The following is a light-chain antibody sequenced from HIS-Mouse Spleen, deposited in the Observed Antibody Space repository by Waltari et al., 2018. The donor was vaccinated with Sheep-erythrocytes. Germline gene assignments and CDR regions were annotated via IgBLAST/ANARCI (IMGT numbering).Light chain of an antibody. CDR3: CSYAGSYNHV. CDR2: DVS. Sequence: QSALTQPRSVSGSPGQSVTIPCTGTSSDVGGYNYVSWYQPHPGKAPKPMIYDVSKRPSGVPYRFSGSKSGNTASLTISGLQAEDEADYYCCSYAGSYNHVFATGTKVTVL. V-gene: IGLV2-11*01. J-gene: IGLJ1*01. CDR1: SSDVGGYNY.